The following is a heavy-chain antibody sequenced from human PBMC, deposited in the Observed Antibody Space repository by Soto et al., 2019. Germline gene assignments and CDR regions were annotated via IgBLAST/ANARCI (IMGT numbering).Heavy chain of an antibody. Sequence: SETLSLTCTVSGASINSGDYYWSWIRQPPGKGLEWIGHIYYSGSTYYNPSLKSRAGVSVYSSKSQVSLKLTSVTAADTAVYFCARIPMNYYRLDYWGQGALVTVSS. CDR1: GASINSGDYY. CDR3: ARIPMNYYRLDY. CDR2: IYYSGST. J-gene: IGHJ4*02. D-gene: IGHD3-10*01. V-gene: IGHV4-30-4*01.